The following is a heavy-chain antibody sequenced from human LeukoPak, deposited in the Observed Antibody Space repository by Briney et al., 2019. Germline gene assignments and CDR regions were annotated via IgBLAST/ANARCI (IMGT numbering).Heavy chain of an antibody. V-gene: IGHV4-61*01. J-gene: IGHJ3*02. CDR1: GGSVSSSNYY. CDR2: IHHSGST. CDR3: AREGRYCRGGSCYSDAFDI. Sequence: SETLSLTCTVPGGSVSSSNYYWSWIRQPPGKGLEWIGYIHHSGSTSYNPSLRSRVTTSVDTSKNQFSLKLSSVTAADTAVYYCAREGRYCRGGSCYSDAFDIWGQGTMVTVSS. D-gene: IGHD2-15*01.